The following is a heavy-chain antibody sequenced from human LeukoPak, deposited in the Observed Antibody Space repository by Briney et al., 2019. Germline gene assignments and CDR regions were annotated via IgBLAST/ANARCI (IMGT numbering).Heavy chain of an antibody. CDR1: GGTFSSYA. J-gene: IGHJ4*02. D-gene: IGHD3-3*01. Sequence: SVKVSCKASGGTFSSYAISWVRQAPGQGLEWMGGIIPIFGTANYAQKFQGRVTITADESTSTAYMELSSLRSEDTAVYYCARGPLYYDFWSGYWDYWGQGTLVTVSS. CDR3: ARGPLYYDFWSGYWDY. V-gene: IGHV1-69*13. CDR2: IIPIFGTA.